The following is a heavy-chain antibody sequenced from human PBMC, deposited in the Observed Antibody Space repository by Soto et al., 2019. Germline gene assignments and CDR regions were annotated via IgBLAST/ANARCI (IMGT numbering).Heavy chain of an antibody. V-gene: IGHV5-51*01. Sequence: GESLKISCKGSGYSFTSYWIGWVRQMPGKGLEWMGIIYPGDSDTRYSPSFQGQVTISADKSISTAYLQWSSLKASDTAMYYCARLRYDILTGYYNQFDYWGQGTLVTVSS. D-gene: IGHD3-9*01. CDR2: IYPGDSDT. J-gene: IGHJ4*02. CDR1: GYSFTSYW. CDR3: ARLRYDILTGYYNQFDY.